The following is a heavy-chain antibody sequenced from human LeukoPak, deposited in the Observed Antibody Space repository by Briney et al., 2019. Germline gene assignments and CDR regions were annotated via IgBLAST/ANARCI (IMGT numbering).Heavy chain of an antibody. D-gene: IGHD2-2*01. V-gene: IGHV4-59*01. CDR1: GGSISSYY. CDR2: IYYSGFT. CDR3: ARRYCSSTSCYFGSRWFDP. J-gene: IGHJ5*02. Sequence: PSETPSLTCTVSGGSISSYYWSWIRQPPGKGLELIGYIYYSGFTNYNPSLKNRVTISVDTSKNQFSLKLSSVTAADTAVYYCARRYCSSTSCYFGSRWFDPWGQGTLVTVSS.